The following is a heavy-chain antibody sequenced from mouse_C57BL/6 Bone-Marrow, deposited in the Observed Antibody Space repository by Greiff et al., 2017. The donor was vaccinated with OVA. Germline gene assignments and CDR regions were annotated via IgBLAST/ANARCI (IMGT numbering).Heavy chain of an antibody. CDR3: AREASGIYYYAMDD. V-gene: IGHV5-12*01. CDR2: ISNGGGST. D-gene: IGHD3-1*01. J-gene: IGHJ4*01. Sequence: EVKLVESGGGLVQPGGSLKLSCAASGFTFSDYYMYWVRQTPEKRLEWVAYISNGGGSTYYPDTVKGRFTISRDNAKNTLYLQMSRLKSEDTAMYYCAREASGIYYYAMDDWGQGTSVTVSS. CDR1: GFTFSDYY.